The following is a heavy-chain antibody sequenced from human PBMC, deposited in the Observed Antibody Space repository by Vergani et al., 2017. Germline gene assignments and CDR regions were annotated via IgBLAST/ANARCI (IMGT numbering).Heavy chain of an antibody. CDR1: GFTFSNAW. CDR3: TTQYSYGSSDD. V-gene: IGHV3-15*01. Sequence: EVQLVESGGGLVKPGGSLKLSCGTSGFTFSNAWMTWVRQAPGVGLQWVGRIRRKTDGGTTDDAAPVKGRFTITREDSKNTLYRQMNSLRTEDTAVYYCTTQYSYGSSDDWSEGTLVTVS. D-gene: IGHD5-18*01. CDR2: IRRKTDGGTT. J-gene: IGHJ4*02.